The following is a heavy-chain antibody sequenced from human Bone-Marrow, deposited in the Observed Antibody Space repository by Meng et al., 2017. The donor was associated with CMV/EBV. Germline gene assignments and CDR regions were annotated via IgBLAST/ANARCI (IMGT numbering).Heavy chain of an antibody. V-gene: IGHV3-30-3*01. Sequence: GGSLRLSCAASGFILTDNSMHWVRQAPGKGLEWVAVISYDGSNKYYADSVKGRFTISRDNSKNTLYLQINSLRAEDTAVYYCARDLTSWGQGTRVTVSS. CDR1: GFILTDNS. D-gene: IGHD4/OR15-4a*01. CDR3: ARDLTS. J-gene: IGHJ4*02. CDR2: ISYDGSNK.